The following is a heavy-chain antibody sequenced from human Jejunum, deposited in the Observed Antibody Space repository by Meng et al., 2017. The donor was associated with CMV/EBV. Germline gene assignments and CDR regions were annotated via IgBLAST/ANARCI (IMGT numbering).Heavy chain of an antibody. CDR2: MSSSGST. CDR1: GCPITSYF. CDR3: ARDSSTSFDY. Sequence: QVQLQESGPGLMKPSETLSLTCSVSGCPITSYFWSWIRQPAGKGMEWIGRMSSSGSTYYNPSLKSRVTMSMDTAKNQFSLKLTSVTAADTTMYYCARDSSTSFDYWGQGTLVTVSS. V-gene: IGHV4-4*07. J-gene: IGHJ4*02.